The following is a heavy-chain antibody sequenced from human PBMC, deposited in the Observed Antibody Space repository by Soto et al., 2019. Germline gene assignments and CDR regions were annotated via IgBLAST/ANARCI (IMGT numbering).Heavy chain of an antibody. J-gene: IGHJ6*02. Sequence: PGESLKISCKGSGYSFTSYWIGWVRQMPGKGLEWMGIIYPGDSDTRYSPSFQGQVTISADKSISTAYLQWSSLKASDTAMYYCARHFPLVVDTYYNYGLDVWGQGTTVTVSS. CDR3: ARHFPLVVDTYYNYGLDV. V-gene: IGHV5-51*01. CDR2: IYPGDSDT. D-gene: IGHD3-22*01. CDR1: GYSFTSYW.